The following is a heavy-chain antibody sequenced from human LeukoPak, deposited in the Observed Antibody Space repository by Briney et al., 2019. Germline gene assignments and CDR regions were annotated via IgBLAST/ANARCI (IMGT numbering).Heavy chain of an antibody. CDR1: GYTLTEFS. Sequence: ASVKVSCKVSGYTLTEFSMHWVRQAPGKGLEWMGGFDPEDGETIYAQKFQGRVTMTEDTSTDTAYMELSSLRSEDTAVYYCATDSSREQQWFDAFDIWGQGTMVTVSS. D-gene: IGHD5-18*01. J-gene: IGHJ3*02. CDR3: ATDSSREQQWFDAFDI. CDR2: FDPEDGET. V-gene: IGHV1-24*01.